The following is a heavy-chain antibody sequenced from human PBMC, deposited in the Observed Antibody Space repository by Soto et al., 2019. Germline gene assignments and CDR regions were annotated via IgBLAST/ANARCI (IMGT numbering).Heavy chain of an antibody. Sequence: GGSLRLSCAASGFTFSDTWMTWVRQAPGKGLEWVGRIRSKADGGTTDYAAPVQGRFTISRDDSKNTLYLQMNSMKTEDTAVYYCTTVGQLGGYWGQGTLVTVSS. CDR1: GFTFSDTW. CDR3: TTVGQLGGY. J-gene: IGHJ4*02. CDR2: IRSKADGGTT. V-gene: IGHV3-15*01. D-gene: IGHD6-6*01.